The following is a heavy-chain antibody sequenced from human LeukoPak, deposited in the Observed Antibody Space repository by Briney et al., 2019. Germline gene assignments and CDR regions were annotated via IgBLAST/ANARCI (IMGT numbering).Heavy chain of an antibody. J-gene: IGHJ4*02. CDR1: GGTFSSYA. D-gene: IGHD6-19*01. CDR2: IIPILGTA. CDR3: ARGKLGIAVAGYFDY. V-gene: IGHV1-69*05. Sequence: SVKVSCKASGGTFSSYATSWVRQAPGQGLEWMGGIIPILGTANYAQKFQGRVTITTDESTSTAYMELSSLRSEDTAVYYCARGKLGIAVAGYFDYWGQGTLVTVSS.